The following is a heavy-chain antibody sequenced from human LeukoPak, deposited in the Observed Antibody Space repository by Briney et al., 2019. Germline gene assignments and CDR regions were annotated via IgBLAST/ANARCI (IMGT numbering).Heavy chain of an antibody. CDR1: GCSFSSYY. CDR2: IYTSGST. D-gene: IGHD5-18*01. V-gene: IGHV4-4*07. Sequence: SETLSLTCTASGCSFSSYYWSWIRQPAGKGLEWIGRIYTSGSTNYNPSLKSRVTMSVDTSKNQFSLKLSSVTAAGTAVYYCARDDLTGYSYGNWFDPGGEGTLVTVSS. CDR3: ARDDLTGYSYGNWFDP. J-gene: IGHJ5*02.